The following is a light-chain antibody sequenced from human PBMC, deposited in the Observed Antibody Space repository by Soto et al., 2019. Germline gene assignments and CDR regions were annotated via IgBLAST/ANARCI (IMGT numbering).Light chain of an antibody. V-gene: IGLV6-57*04. CDR2: ENN. CDR3: QSDDSDFLV. CDR1: SGSIANNY. Sequence: NFMLTQPHSVSESPGKTLSICCTRSSGSIANNYVQWYQQRPGSAPTTVIYENNQRLSGVPDRFSGSTDGSSNSASLTISGLQTADEADYFCQSDDSDFLVFGGGTKVTVL. J-gene: IGLJ2*01.